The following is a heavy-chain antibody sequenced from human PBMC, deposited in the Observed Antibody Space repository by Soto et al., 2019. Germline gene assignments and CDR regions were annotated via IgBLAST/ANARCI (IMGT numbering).Heavy chain of an antibody. Sequence: SETLSLTCTVSGGSISSGGYYWSWIRQHPGKGLEWIGYIYYSGSTSYNPSLKSRVTISVDTSKNQFSLKLSSVTAADTAVYYCARGYCSSTSCFDPWGQGTLVTVSS. J-gene: IGHJ5*02. D-gene: IGHD2-2*01. CDR2: IYYSGST. CDR3: ARGYCSSTSCFDP. CDR1: GGSISSGGYY. V-gene: IGHV4-31*03.